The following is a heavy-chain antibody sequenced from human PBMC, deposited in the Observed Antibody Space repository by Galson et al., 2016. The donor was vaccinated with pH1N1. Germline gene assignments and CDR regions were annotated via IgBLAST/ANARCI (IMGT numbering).Heavy chain of an antibody. Sequence: PALVKPTQTLTLTCTFSGFSLSTSRMCVSWIRQPPGKALEWLALIDWDDDKYYSTSLKTRLTISKDTSKNQVVLTMTNMDPVDTATYYCARIFYGDYTNYFDYWGQGTLVTVSS. V-gene: IGHV2-70*01. CDR2: IDWDDDK. D-gene: IGHD4-17*01. CDR3: ARIFYGDYTNYFDY. CDR1: GFSLSTSRMC. J-gene: IGHJ4*02.